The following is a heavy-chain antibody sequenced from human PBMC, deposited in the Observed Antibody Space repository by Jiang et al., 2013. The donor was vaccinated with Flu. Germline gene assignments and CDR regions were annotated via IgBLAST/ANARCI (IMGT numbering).Heavy chain of an antibody. CDR1: GGSISSGGYS. J-gene: IGHJ5*02. V-gene: IGHV4-30-2*01. CDR3: ARVATISAHWFDP. Sequence: SGLVKPSQTLSLTCAVSGGSISSGGYSWSWIRQPPGKGLEWIGYIYHSGSTYYNPSLKSRVTISVVRSQNQFSLKLTSVTAADTAVYFCARVATISAHWFDPWGQGTLVTVSS. CDR2: IYHSGST. D-gene: IGHD5-12*01.